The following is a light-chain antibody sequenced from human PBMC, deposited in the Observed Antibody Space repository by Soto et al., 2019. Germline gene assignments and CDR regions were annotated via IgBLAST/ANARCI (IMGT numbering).Light chain of an antibody. CDR2: DAS. Sequence: EIVLTQSPGTLSLSPGERATLSCRASQSVANNYLAWYQQKPGQAPRFLIYDASSRATGIPDRFSGSGSGTDFTLTISRLEPEDFSVYYCEQYGSTPLTFGGGTNVEIK. CDR1: QSVANNY. J-gene: IGKJ4*01. CDR3: EQYGSTPLT. V-gene: IGKV3-20*01.